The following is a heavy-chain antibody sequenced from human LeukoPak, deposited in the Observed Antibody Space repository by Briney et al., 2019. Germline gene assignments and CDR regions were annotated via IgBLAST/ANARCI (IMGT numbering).Heavy chain of an antibody. D-gene: IGHD2-2*02. CDR1: GGSISSGDYY. CDR2: IYYSGST. V-gene: IGHV4-30-4*08. Sequence: TSETLSLTCTVSGGSISSGDYYWSWIRQPPGKGLEWIGYIYYSGSTYYNPSLKSRVTISVDTSKNQFSLKLSSVTAADTAVYYCARAPLGYCSSTSCYKYYMDVWGKGTTVTVPS. CDR3: ARAPLGYCSSTSCYKYYMDV. J-gene: IGHJ6*03.